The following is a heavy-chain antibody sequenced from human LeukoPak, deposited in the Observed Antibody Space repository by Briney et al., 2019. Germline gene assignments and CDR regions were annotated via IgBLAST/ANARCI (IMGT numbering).Heavy chain of an antibody. J-gene: IGHJ2*01. Sequence: SETLSLTCGVFGGSFSSYSWTWTWIRQTPGQGLEWIGEIIETGNTHYNPALESRVIIHMGTDKYQFSLKQPSVTPADTALYYCARAHYPPRRHFHLWGRGTMVSVSS. CDR1: GGSFSSYS. V-gene: IGHV4-34*12. D-gene: IGHD3-10*01. CDR3: ARAHYPPRRHFHL. CDR2: IIETGNT.